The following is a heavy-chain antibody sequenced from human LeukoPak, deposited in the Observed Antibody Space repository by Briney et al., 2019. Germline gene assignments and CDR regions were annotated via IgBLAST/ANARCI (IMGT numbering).Heavy chain of an antibody. V-gene: IGHV5-51*01. CDR1: GYRFTSYW. J-gene: IGHJ3*02. Sequence: GESLKISCKGSGYRFTSYWIGWVRQMPGKGLEWMGITYPGDSDTRYSPSFQGQVTISVDKSISTAYLQWSSLKASDTAMYYCARERPHDAFDIWGQGTMVTVSS. CDR3: ARERPHDAFDI. CDR2: TYPGDSDT.